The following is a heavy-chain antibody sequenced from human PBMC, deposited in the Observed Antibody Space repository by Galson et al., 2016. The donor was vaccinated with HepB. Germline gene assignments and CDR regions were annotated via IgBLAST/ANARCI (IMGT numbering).Heavy chain of an antibody. V-gene: IGHV4-59*01. D-gene: IGHD4-17*01. Sequence: EPLSLTCTVSGGSISTYYWSWIRQPPGKGLEWIGYIYYTGNTNYNPSLKSRVTISVDTFKNQFSLKLTSVTAADTAVYYCARFASTVTFNWFDPWGQGTLVTVSS. CDR2: IYYTGNT. J-gene: IGHJ5*02. CDR1: GGSISTYY. CDR3: ARFASTVTFNWFDP.